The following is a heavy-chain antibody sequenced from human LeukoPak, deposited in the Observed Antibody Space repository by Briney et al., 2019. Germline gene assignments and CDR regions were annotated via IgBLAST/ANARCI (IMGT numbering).Heavy chain of an antibody. V-gene: IGHV3-21*01. CDR2: ISSSSSYI. D-gene: IGHD3-22*01. Sequence: AGSLRLSCAASGFTFSSYSMNWVRQAPGKGLEWVSSISSSSSYIYYADSVKGRFTISRDNAKNSLYLQMNSLRAEDTAVYYCASLDTYYYDSSGYSGRSWGQGTLVTVSS. CDR3: ASLDTYYYDSSGYSGRS. J-gene: IGHJ5*02. CDR1: GFTFSSYS.